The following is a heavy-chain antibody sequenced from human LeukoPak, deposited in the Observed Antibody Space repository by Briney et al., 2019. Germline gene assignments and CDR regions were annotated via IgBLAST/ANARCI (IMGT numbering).Heavy chain of an antibody. J-gene: IGHJ6*02. V-gene: IGHV3-33*01. CDR3: ARSQWLVRPYYGIDV. CDR2: IWYDGSIK. CDR1: GFSFRDFG. Sequence: GGSLRLSCAASGFSFRDFGMHWVRQAPGKGLEWLAIIWYDGSIKYYADSVKGRFTISRDNSKNTLYLQMNSLSAEDTAVYYCARSQWLVRPYYGIDVWGQGTTVTVSS. D-gene: IGHD6-19*01.